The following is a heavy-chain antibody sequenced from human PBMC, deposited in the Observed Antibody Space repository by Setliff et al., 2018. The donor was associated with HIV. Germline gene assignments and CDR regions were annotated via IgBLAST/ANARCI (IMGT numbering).Heavy chain of an antibody. CDR1: GYTFTDYY. V-gene: IGHV1-2*02. J-gene: IGHJ6*03. Sequence: ASVKVSCKASGYTFTDYYVHWVRQAPGQGLEWMGWINPSSGGTNYAQTFQGRVTMTRDTSITTAYLDLTSLRSDDTAVYYCARGADGDYRYYMDVWGRGTTVTVSS. CDR3: ARGADGDYRYYMDV. CDR2: INPSSGGT. D-gene: IGHD4-17*01.